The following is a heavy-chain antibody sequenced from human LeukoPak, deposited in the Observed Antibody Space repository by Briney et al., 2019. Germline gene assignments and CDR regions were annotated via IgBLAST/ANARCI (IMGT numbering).Heavy chain of an antibody. J-gene: IGHJ4*02. CDR3: ARVERYRYFDWLDPSPIFDY. V-gene: IGHV3-21*01. D-gene: IGHD3-9*01. Sequence: GGSLRLSCAASGFTFSSYAMSWVRQAPGKGLEWVSSISSSSSYIYYADSVKGRFTISRDNAKNSLYLQMNSLRAEDTAVYYCARVERYRYFDWLDPSPIFDYWGQGTLVTVSS. CDR2: ISSSSSYI. CDR1: GFTFSSYA.